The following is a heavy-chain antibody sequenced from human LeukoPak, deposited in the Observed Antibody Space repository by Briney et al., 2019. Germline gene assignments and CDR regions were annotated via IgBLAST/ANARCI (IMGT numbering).Heavy chain of an antibody. D-gene: IGHD3-3*01. CDR3: ARQGEGYYDFWSGPNYYYGMDV. V-gene: IGHV4-39*01. J-gene: IGHJ6*02. CDR1: GGSISSSSCY. CDR2: IYYSGST. Sequence: SETLSLTCTVSGGSISSSSCYWGWIRQPPGKGLEWIGSIYYSGSTYYNPSLKSRVTISVDTSKNQFSLKLSSVTAADTAVYYCARQGEGYYDFWSGPNYYYGMDVWGQGTTVTVSS.